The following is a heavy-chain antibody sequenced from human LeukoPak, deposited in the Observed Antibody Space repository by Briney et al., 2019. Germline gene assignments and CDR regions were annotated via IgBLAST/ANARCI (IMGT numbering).Heavy chain of an antibody. CDR2: IYYSGST. Sequence: SETLSLTCTVSGGSINNGDFFWSWIRQSPGMGLEWLGYIYYSGSTYYNPSLKSRVVMSMDTSKNQFSLKLNSVIAADTAVYYCAREARYYGSPIYWGQGSLVIVSS. CDR1: GGSINNGDFF. CDR3: AREARYYGSPIY. J-gene: IGHJ4*02. V-gene: IGHV4-30-4*01. D-gene: IGHD3-10*01.